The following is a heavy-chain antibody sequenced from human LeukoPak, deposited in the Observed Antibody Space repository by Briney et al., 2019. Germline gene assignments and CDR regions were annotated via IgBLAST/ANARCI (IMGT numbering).Heavy chain of an antibody. D-gene: IGHD6-19*01. CDR2: INHSGST. CDR1: GYSISSGYY. Sequence: SETLSLTCAVSGYSISSGYYWSWIRQPPGKGLEWIGEINHSGSTNYNPSLKSRVTISADTSKNQFSLKLSSVTAADTAVYYCARGSVAVSSWFDPWGQGTLVTVSS. V-gene: IGHV4-34*01. J-gene: IGHJ5*02. CDR3: ARGSVAVSSWFDP.